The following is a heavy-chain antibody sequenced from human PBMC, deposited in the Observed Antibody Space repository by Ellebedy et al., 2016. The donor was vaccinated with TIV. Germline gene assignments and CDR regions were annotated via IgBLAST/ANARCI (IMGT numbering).Heavy chain of an antibody. D-gene: IGHD3-22*01. V-gene: IGHV3-21*01. CDR3: AKTYYSDTSGYGYYQYGMDV. Sequence: GESLKISCVGSEFTPFSMNWVRQAPGKGLEWVSSISGPGTKYVSYADSVKGRFTISRDDAKNSLYLQMNSLRVEDTAVYYCAKTYYSDTSGYGYYQYGMDVWGQGTTVTVSS. CDR2: ISGPGTKYV. J-gene: IGHJ6*02. CDR1: EFTPFS.